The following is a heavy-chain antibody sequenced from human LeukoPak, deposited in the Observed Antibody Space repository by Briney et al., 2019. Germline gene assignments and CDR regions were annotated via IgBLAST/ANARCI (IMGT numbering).Heavy chain of an antibody. V-gene: IGHV3-23*01. CDR2: ISGSGGST. CDR3: AREWYYYDSSGYYGGAFDI. CDR1: GFTFSNYA. D-gene: IGHD3-22*01. J-gene: IGHJ3*02. Sequence: GGSLRLSCAASGFTFSNYALSWVRQAPGKGLEWVSDISGSGGSTYYADSVKGRFTISRDNSKNTLYLQMNSLRAEDTAVYYCAREWYYYDSSGYYGGAFDIWGQGTMVTVSS.